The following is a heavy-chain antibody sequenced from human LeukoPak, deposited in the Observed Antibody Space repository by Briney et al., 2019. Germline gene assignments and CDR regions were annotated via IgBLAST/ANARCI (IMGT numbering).Heavy chain of an antibody. J-gene: IGHJ3*02. CDR3: ARLRWEPESRTPDAFDI. CDR1: GYSFTSYW. D-gene: IGHD1-26*01. V-gene: IGHV5-51*01. Sequence: GESLKISCKGSGYSFTSYWIGWVRQMPGKGLEWMGITYPGDSDTRYSPSFQGQVTISADKSISTAYLQWSSLKASDTAMYYCARLRWEPESRTPDAFDIWGQGTMVTVSS. CDR2: TYPGDSDT.